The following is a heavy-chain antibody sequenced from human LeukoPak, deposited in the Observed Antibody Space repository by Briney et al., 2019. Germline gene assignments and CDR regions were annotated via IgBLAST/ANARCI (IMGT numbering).Heavy chain of an antibody. D-gene: IGHD5-18*01. CDR3: AKDPSAWIQLWYYFDY. Sequence: GGSLRLSCAASGFTFSSYAMSWVRQAPGKGLEWVSAISGSGGSTYYADSVKGRFTISRDNSKNTLYLQMNSLRAEDTAVYYCAKDPSAWIQLWYYFDYWGQGTLVTVSS. CDR1: GFTFSSYA. V-gene: IGHV3-23*01. CDR2: ISGSGGST. J-gene: IGHJ4*02.